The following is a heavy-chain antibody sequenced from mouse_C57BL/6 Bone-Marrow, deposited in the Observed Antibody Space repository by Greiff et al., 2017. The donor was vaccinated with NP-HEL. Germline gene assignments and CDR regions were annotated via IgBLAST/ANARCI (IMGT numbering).Heavy chain of an antibody. D-gene: IGHD2-5*01. Sequence: VQLQQPGAELVKPGASVKLSCKASGYTFTSYWMHWVKQRPGRGLEWIGRIDPNSGGTKYNEKFKSKATLTVDKPSSTAYMQLSSLTSEDSAVYYCARGDNYSNYVWYFDVWGTGTTVTVSS. CDR2: IDPNSGGT. V-gene: IGHV1-72*01. CDR1: GYTFTSYW. J-gene: IGHJ1*03. CDR3: ARGDNYSNYVWYFDV.